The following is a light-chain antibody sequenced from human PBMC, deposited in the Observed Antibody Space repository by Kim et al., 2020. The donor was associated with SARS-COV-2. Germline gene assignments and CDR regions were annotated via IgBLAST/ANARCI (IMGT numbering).Light chain of an antibody. CDR1: QDISNY. J-gene: IGKJ1*01. CDR2: AAS. V-gene: IGKV1-27*01. CDR3: QKYYSDPS. Sequence: SASVGNRVTTTCRSSQDISNYLAGYQQKPGKVPKLLIYAASALQSGVPPRFGGTGSGTDFTLTISSLQPEDVATYYCQKYYSDPSFGQGTKVDIK.